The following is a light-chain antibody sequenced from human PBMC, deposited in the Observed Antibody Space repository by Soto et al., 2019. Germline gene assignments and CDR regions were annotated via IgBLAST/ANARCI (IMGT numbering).Light chain of an antibody. CDR2: AAS. Sequence: DIQMTQSPSSLSASVGDRVTITCRASQSIRSYLNWYQQKPEKAPKLLIYAASSLQSGVPSRFSGVGSGTDFTLTIISLQPEDFATYYCQQCYSTLYTFGQGTKLESK. CDR3: QQCYSTLYT. V-gene: IGKV1-39*01. J-gene: IGKJ2*01. CDR1: QSIRSY.